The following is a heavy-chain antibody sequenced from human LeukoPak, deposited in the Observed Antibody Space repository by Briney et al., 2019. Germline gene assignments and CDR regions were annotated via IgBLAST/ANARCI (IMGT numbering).Heavy chain of an antibody. CDR3: ARAVGDTTYYYYYMDV. CDR1: GFTFSSYS. Sequence: GGSLRLSCAASGFTFSSYSMNWVRQAPGKGLEWVSSISSSSSYIYYADSVKGRFTISRDNAKNSLYLQMNSLRAEDTAVYYCARAVGDTTYYYYYMDVWGKGTTVTISS. J-gene: IGHJ6*03. CDR2: ISSSSSYI. D-gene: IGHD1-26*01. V-gene: IGHV3-21*01.